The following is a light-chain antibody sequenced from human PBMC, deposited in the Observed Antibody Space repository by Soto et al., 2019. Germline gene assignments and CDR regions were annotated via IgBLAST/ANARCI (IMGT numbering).Light chain of an antibody. CDR3: ETWDSDTVI. CDR1: SGHSNYI. CDR2: LEGSGSY. V-gene: IGLV4-60*03. J-gene: IGLJ2*01. Sequence: HLVLTQSSSASASLGSSVKLTCTLSSGHSNYIIAWHQHQPGKAPRYLMKLEGSGSYNKGSGVPDRFSGSSSGADRYLTISNLQSEDEADYYCETWDSDTVIFGGGTSSPS.